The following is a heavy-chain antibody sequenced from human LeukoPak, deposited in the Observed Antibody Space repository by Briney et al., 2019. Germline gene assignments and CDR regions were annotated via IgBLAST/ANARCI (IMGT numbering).Heavy chain of an antibody. J-gene: IGHJ4*02. CDR2: IYHSGTT. Sequence: PSETLSLTCTVSAYSITSGFYWGWIRQPPGKGLEWIGSIYHSGTTYYNPSLKSRVTISVDTSQNQFSLKLSSVTAADTAVYYCASRKLGNDYWGQGTLVTVSS. CDR3: ASRKLGNDY. D-gene: IGHD7-27*01. CDR1: AYSITSGFY. V-gene: IGHV4-38-2*02.